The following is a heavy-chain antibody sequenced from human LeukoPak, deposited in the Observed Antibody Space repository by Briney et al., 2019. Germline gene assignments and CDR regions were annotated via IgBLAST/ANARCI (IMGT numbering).Heavy chain of an antibody. J-gene: IGHJ4*02. CDR2: INPNSGGT. CDR3: AREVDYGVQGYFDY. D-gene: IGHD4-17*01. Sequence: GASVKVSCKASGYTFIGYYMHWVRQAPGQGLEWMGWINPNSGGTSYAQKFQGRVTMTRDTSISTAYMELSSLRSDDTAVYYCAREVDYGVQGYFDYWGQGTLVTVSS. CDR1: GYTFIGYY. V-gene: IGHV1-2*02.